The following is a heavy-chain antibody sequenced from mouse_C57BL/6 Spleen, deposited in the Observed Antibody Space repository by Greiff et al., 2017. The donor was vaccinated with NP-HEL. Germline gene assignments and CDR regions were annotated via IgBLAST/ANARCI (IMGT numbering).Heavy chain of an antibody. CDR3: ARNYYGSSYWYFDV. D-gene: IGHD1-1*01. CDR1: GFTFTDYY. Sequence: EVQRVESGGGLVQPGGSLSLSCAASGFTFTDYYMSWVRQPPGRALEWLGFIRNKANGYTKEYSVSVKGRFTISRDNSQSILYLQMNALRAEDSATYYCARNYYGSSYWYFDVWGTGTTVTVSS. CDR2: IRNKANGYTK. V-gene: IGHV7-3*01. J-gene: IGHJ1*03.